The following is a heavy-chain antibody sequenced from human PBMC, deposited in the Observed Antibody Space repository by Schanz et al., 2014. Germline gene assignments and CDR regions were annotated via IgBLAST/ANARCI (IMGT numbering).Heavy chain of an antibody. CDR3: AKVWGSDYFYPFDY. Sequence: EVQLVESGGGLVQPGESLRLSCAVSGFSFSSYSMSWVRQAPGKGLEWIAYISSGGTTIYYADSVKGRFTISRDNAKNSLFLQMNSLTAEDTAVYYCAKVWGSDYFYPFDYWGQGTLVTVSS. J-gene: IGHJ4*02. CDR1: GFSFSSYS. V-gene: IGHV3-48*03. CDR2: ISSGGTTI. D-gene: IGHD3-22*01.